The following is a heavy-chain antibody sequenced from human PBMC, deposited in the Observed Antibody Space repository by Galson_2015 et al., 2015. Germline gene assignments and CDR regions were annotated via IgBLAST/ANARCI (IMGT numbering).Heavy chain of an antibody. CDR1: GFTFSSYA. CDR3: ARDQGGYESLFDY. CDR2: ISYDGSNK. Sequence: SLRLSCAASGFTFSSYAMHWVRQAPGKGLEWVAVISYDGSNKYYADSVKGRFTISRDNSKDTLYLQMNSLRAEDTAVYYCARDQGGYESLFDYWGQGTLVTVSS. J-gene: IGHJ4*02. V-gene: IGHV3-30-3*01. D-gene: IGHD5-12*01.